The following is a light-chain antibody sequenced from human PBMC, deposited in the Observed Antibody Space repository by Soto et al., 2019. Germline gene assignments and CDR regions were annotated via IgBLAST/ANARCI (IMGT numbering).Light chain of an antibody. CDR2: AAS. J-gene: IGKJ1*01. Sequence: DIQMTQSPSSLSASVGDRVTITCRVSQGISTYLVWYQQKPGTVPKLLIFAASTLQSGVPSRFSGSGSGTDFTLTISSLQPEDVATYYCQNYIGAPWTFGQGTKVEIK. V-gene: IGKV1-27*01. CDR1: QGISTY. CDR3: QNYIGAPWT.